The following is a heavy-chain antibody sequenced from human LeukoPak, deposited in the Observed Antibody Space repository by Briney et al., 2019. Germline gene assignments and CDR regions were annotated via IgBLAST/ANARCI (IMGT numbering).Heavy chain of an antibody. Sequence: SGTLSLTCAVYGGSFSGYYWSWIRQPPGKGLEWIGEINHSGSTNYNPSLKSRVTISVDTSKNQFSLKLSSVTAADTAVYYCARGRRGPALYYYYYMDVWGKGTTVTVSS. CDR3: ARGRRGPALYYYYYMDV. D-gene: IGHD5-12*01. CDR2: INHSGST. J-gene: IGHJ6*03. V-gene: IGHV4-34*01. CDR1: GGSFSGYY.